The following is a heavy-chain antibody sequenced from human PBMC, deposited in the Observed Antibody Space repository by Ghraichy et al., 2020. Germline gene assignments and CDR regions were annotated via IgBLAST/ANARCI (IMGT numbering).Heavy chain of an antibody. CDR3: ATGAGRRVAGASSNWFDP. Sequence: SETLSLTCSVSGGSLSSMDYYWAWIRQTPGEGLQWIGSIFQSGTTFYHPSLKSRVTMSRDLRRNQFYLSLTSLTAADTAVYYCATGAGRRVAGASSNWFDPWGQGTQVIVS. V-gene: IGHV4-39*01. CDR1: GGSLSSMDYY. J-gene: IGHJ5*02. D-gene: IGHD2-15*01. CDR2: IFQSGTT.